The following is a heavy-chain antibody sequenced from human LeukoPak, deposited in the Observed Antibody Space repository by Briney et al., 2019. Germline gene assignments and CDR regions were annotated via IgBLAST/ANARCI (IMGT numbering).Heavy chain of an antibody. CDR2: ISGYQGST. CDR3: ARGLPYYDFWSGYYTVHYYYYMDV. D-gene: IGHD3-3*01. CDR1: SYTFTNYG. Sequence: ASVKVSCKASSYTFTNYGITWVRQAPGQGLEWMGWISGYQGSTKYAQNFQGRVTMTRNTSISTAYMELSSLRSEDTAVYYCARGLPYYDFWSGYYTVHYYYYMDVWGKGTTVTVSS. J-gene: IGHJ6*03. V-gene: IGHV1-18*01.